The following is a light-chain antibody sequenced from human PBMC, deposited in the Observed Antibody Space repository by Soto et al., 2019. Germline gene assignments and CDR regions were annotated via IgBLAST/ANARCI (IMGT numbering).Light chain of an antibody. J-gene: IGKJ1*01. Sequence: EKEMTPSPATLSVYTGERATLSCMASQKDRNKLAWYQQKPGQPPRLLIYNASTRAARIPSRFSGSGSRTEFTLTISSLQSEDFAVYDGQQYDNWPRTFGQGTKVDI. V-gene: IGKV3-15*01. CDR3: QQYDNWPRT. CDR2: NAS. CDR1: QKDRNK.